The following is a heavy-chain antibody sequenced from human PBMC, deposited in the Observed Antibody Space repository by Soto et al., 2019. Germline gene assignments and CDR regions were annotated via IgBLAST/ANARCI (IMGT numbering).Heavy chain of an antibody. D-gene: IGHD2-15*01. CDR1: GFTFSKAW. V-gene: IGHV3-15*01. J-gene: IGHJ3*02. CDR2: VKRNTDGGTT. CDR3: RTYCSGANCYGAEGNAFDS. Sequence: EGQLLESGGGLVKPGGSLRLFCAASGFTFSKAWMSWVRQAPGKGLAWAGRVKRNTDGGTTDYAAPVKGRCTISRDDSEHQLYLQRNSLKTDDTAVYYCRTYCSGANCYGAEGNAFDSWGQGTMVTVSS.